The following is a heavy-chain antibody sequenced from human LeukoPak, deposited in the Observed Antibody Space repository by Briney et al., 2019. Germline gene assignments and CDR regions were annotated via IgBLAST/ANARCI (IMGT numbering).Heavy chain of an antibody. Sequence: SETLSLTCTVSGGSISSSSYYWGWIRQPPGKGLEWIGSIYYSGSTYYNPSLKSRVTLSVDTSKNPFSLKLSSVTAADTAVYYCARCGASVAGTCLDAWGKGTTVTVSS. CDR3: ARCGASVAGTCLDA. CDR1: GGSISSSSYY. D-gene: IGHD6-19*01. V-gene: IGHV4-39*07. J-gene: IGHJ6*04. CDR2: IYYSGST.